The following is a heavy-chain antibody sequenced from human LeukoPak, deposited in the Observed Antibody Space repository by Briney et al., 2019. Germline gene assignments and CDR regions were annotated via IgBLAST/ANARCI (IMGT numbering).Heavy chain of an antibody. J-gene: IGHJ4*02. CDR3: AKDHITIFGVVISNLYYFDY. Sequence: TGGSLRLSCAASGFTFSSYAMSWVRQAPGKGLEWVSAISGSGGSTYYADSVKGRFTISRDNSKNTLYLQMNSLRAEDTAVYYCAKDHITIFGVVISNLYYFDYWGQGTLVTVSS. D-gene: IGHD3-3*01. V-gene: IGHV3-23*01. CDR2: ISGSGGST. CDR1: GFTFSSYA.